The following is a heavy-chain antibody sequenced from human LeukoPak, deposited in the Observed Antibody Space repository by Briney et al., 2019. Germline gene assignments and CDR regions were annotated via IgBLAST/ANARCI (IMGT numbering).Heavy chain of an antibody. Sequence: SETLSLTCAVYGGSFSGYYWSWIRQPPGKGLEWIGEINHSGSTNYNPSLKSRVTISVDTSKNQFSLKLSSVTAADTAVYYCARDYYYDSIGYMDVWGRGTTVTISS. CDR1: GGSFSGYY. D-gene: IGHD3-22*01. CDR2: INHSGST. V-gene: IGHV4-34*01. CDR3: ARDYYYDSIGYMDV. J-gene: IGHJ6*03.